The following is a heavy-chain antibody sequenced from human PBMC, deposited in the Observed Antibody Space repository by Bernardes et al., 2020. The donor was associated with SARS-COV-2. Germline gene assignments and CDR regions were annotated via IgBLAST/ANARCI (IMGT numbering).Heavy chain of an antibody. CDR3: GGGTHYKFDY. J-gene: IGHJ4*02. D-gene: IGHD1-26*01. V-gene: IGHV4-4*02. Sequence: SETLSLTCAVSGDSVSSSTWWIWVRPSPGVGLEYIGEIYHTGTTKYKSSLKSRVTLSVDKPNNQFSLTLTSVTAADTAVYYCGGGTHYKFDYWGQGIRVTVPS. CDR2: IYHTGTT. CDR1: GDSVSSSTW.